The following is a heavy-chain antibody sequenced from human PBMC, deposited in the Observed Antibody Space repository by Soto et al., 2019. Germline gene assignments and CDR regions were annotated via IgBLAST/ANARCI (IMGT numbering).Heavy chain of an antibody. CDR1: GFTFSRDG. CDR2: ITDNGGST. V-gene: IGHV3-23*01. CDR3: AKERATTTAFDY. J-gene: IGHJ4*02. Sequence: PGGSLSLSCAASGFTFSRDGMSWVRQAPGKGLEWVSLITDNGGSTYYADSVKGRFTISRDNTKNTLFLQMNSLRDEDTAVYYCAKERATTTAFDYWGQGALVTVSS. D-gene: IGHD4-17*01.